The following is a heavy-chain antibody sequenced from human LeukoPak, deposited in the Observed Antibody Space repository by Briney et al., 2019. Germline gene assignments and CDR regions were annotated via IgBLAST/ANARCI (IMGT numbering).Heavy chain of an antibody. CDR2: ISSSSSYI. V-gene: IGHV3-21*01. CDR3: AREPSVAGTNWFDP. Sequence: PGGSLRLSCAASGFTSSSYSMNWVRQAPGKGLEWVSSISSSSSYIYYADSVKGRFTISRDNAKNSLYLQMNSLRAEDTAVYYCAREPSVAGTNWFDPWGQGTLVTVSS. J-gene: IGHJ5*02. CDR1: GFTSSSYS. D-gene: IGHD6-19*01.